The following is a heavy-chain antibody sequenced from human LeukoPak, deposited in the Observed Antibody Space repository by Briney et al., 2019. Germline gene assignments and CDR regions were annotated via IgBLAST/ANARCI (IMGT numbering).Heavy chain of an antibody. CDR2: IYSGGST. CDR3: ARENSGSTGG. J-gene: IGHJ4*02. V-gene: IGHV3-53*01. Sequence: GGSLRLSCAASEFTVSSNYMSWVRQAPGKGLEWVSVIYSGGSTYYADSVKGRFTISRDNSKNTLYLQMNSLRAEDTAVYYCARENSGSTGGWGLGTLVTVSS. D-gene: IGHD1-26*01. CDR1: EFTVSSNY.